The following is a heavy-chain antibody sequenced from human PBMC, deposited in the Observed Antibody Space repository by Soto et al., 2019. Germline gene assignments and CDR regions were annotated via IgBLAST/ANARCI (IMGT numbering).Heavy chain of an antibody. CDR3: ARGGQQQLPDGRWWFDP. Sequence: QVQLVESGGGVVQPGRSLRLSCAASGFTFSSYGMHWVRQAPGKGLEWVAVIWYDGSNKYYADSVKGRFTISRDNSKNTLDLQMNSLRAEDTAVYYCARGGQQQLPDGRWWFDPWGQGTLFTVSS. V-gene: IGHV3-33*01. J-gene: IGHJ5*02. D-gene: IGHD6-13*01. CDR2: IWYDGSNK. CDR1: GFTFSSYG.